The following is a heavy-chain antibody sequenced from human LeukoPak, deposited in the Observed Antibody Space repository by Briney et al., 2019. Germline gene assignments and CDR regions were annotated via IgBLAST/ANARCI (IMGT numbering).Heavy chain of an antibody. CDR2: ISSSSSYI. J-gene: IGHJ4*02. Sequence: PGGSLRLSCAASGFTFSSYSMNWVRQAPGKGLEWVSSISSSSSYIYYADSVEGRFTISRDNATDSLYLQMNSLRAEDTAVYYCARGVTSSSSSTTGDYWGQGTLVTVSS. CDR3: ARGVTSSSSSTTGDY. CDR1: GFTFSSYS. V-gene: IGHV3-21*01. D-gene: IGHD6-6*01.